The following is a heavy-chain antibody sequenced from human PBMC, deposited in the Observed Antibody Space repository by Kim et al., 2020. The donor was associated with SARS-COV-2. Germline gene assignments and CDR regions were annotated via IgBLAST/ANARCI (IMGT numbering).Heavy chain of an antibody. Sequence: GGSLRLSCAASGFTFSDHYMDWVRQAPGKGLEWVGRSRNKANSYTTEYAASVKGRFTVSRDDSKNSLYLQMNSLKTEDTAVYYCARGSKSGTELGYWGQGTLVTVSS. CDR1: GFTFSDHY. J-gene: IGHJ4*02. CDR2: SRNKANSYTT. CDR3: ARGSKSGTELGY. D-gene: IGHD3-3*01. V-gene: IGHV3-72*01.